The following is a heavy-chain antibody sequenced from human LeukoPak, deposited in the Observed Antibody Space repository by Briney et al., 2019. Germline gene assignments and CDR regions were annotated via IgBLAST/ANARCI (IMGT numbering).Heavy chain of an antibody. V-gene: IGHV5-51*01. CDR2: IYPGDSDT. Sequence: GESLKISCKGSGSSFTSYWIGWVRPMPGKGLEWMGIIYPGDSDTRYSPSFQGQVTISADKSISTAYLQWSSLKASDTAMYYCATQTILTGYSGAFDIWGQGTMVTVSS. D-gene: IGHD3-9*01. CDR3: ATQTILTGYSGAFDI. J-gene: IGHJ3*02. CDR1: GSSFTSYW.